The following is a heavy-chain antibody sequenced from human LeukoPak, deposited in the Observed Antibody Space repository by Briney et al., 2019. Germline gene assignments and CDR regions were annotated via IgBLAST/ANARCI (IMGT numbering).Heavy chain of an antibody. V-gene: IGHV1-18*01. CDR3: AREHGGSMYVTFDI. CDR2: ISTYNGNT. J-gene: IGHJ3*02. CDR1: GYTFTNYG. D-gene: IGHD1-26*01. Sequence: ASVKVSCKASGYTFTNYGISWVRQAPGQGLEWMGWISTYNGNTNYAQNLQGRVTMITDTSTSTVYMELGSLTSDDTAVYYCAREHGGSMYVTFDIWGQGTMVTATS.